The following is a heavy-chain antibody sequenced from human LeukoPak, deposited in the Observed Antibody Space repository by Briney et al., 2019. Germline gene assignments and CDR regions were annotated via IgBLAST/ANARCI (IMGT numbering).Heavy chain of an antibody. J-gene: IGHJ4*02. V-gene: IGHV3-48*03. D-gene: IGHD3-16*01. CDR1: GFTFSGYE. CDR2: ISSSGTGI. Sequence: HAGGSLRLSCAVSGFTFSGYEMNWVRQAPGKGLEWVSYISSSGTGIHYADSVKGRFTISRDNAKSSLYLQMNSLRAEDTAVYYCARSKKVGDASFDYWGQGTLVTVSS. CDR3: ARSKKVGDASFDY.